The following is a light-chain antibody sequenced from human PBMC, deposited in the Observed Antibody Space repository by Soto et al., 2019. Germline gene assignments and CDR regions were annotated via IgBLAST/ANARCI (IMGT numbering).Light chain of an antibody. V-gene: IGLV2-8*01. CDR1: SSDVGGYNS. CDR2: EVS. J-gene: IGLJ1*01. Sequence: QYVLTQPPSASGSPGQSVTISCTGTSSDVGGYNSVSWYQHHPGKAPKLMIYEVSKRPSGVPDRFSGSKSANTASLTVSGLLAEDEADYYCSSYAGSNNYVFGTGTKLTVL. CDR3: SSYAGSNNYV.